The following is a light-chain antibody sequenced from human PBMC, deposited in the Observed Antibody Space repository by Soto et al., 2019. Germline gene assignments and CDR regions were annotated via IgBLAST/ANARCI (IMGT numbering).Light chain of an antibody. CDR2: DVT. Sequence: QSALTQPASVSGSPGQSITISCTGTSSNVGSYKLVSWYQQHPGKAPKLMIYDVTNRPSGVSTRFSGSKSGNTASLTVSGLQAEDEADYYCSSYAGSSNVFGTGTKVTAL. V-gene: IGLV2-14*02. CDR3: SSYAGSSNV. CDR1: SSNVGSYKL. J-gene: IGLJ1*01.